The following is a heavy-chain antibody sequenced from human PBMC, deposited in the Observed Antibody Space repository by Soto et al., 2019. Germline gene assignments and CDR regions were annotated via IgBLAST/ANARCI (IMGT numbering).Heavy chain of an antibody. CDR2: INPSGGST. Sequence: ASVKVSCKASGYTFTSYYMHWVRQAPGQGLEWMGIINPSGGSTSYAQKFQGRVTMTRDTSTSTVYMELSSLRSEDTAVYYCAREHVVVPAAKYYYYYGMDVWGQGTTVTVSS. CDR1: GYTFTSYY. J-gene: IGHJ6*02. D-gene: IGHD2-2*01. V-gene: IGHV1-46*01. CDR3: AREHVVVPAAKYYYYYGMDV.